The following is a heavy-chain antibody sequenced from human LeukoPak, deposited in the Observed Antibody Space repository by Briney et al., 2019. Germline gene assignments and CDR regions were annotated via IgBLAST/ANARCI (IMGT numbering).Heavy chain of an antibody. D-gene: IGHD2-2*01. CDR3: ARDQGIVVVPAAIYLPGDAFDI. CDR1: GFTFSSYA. CDR2: ISYDGSNK. V-gene: IGHV3-30-3*01. J-gene: IGHJ3*02. Sequence: GGSLRLSCAASGFTFSSYAMHWVRQAPGKGLEWVAVISYDGSNKYYADSVKGRFTISRDNSKNTLYLQMNSLRAEDTAVYYCARDQGIVVVPAAIYLPGDAFDIWGQGTMVTVSS.